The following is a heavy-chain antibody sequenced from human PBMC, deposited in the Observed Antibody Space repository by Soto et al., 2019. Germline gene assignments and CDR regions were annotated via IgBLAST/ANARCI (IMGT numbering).Heavy chain of an antibody. CDR1: GFTFSSYW. V-gene: IGHV3-7*01. Sequence: GGSLRLSCAASGFTFSSYWMSWVRQAPGKGLEWVANIKQDGSEKYYVDSVKDRFTISRDNAKNSLYLQMNSLRAEDTAVYYCARIQGDCSGGSCYYYYYMDVWGKGTTVTVSS. D-gene: IGHD2-15*01. J-gene: IGHJ6*03. CDR2: IKQDGSEK. CDR3: ARIQGDCSGGSCYYYYYMDV.